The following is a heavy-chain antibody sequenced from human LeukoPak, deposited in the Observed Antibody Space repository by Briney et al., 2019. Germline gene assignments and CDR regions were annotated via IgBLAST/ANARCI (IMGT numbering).Heavy chain of an antibody. D-gene: IGHD3-22*01. CDR2: IYYSGST. Sequence: SETLSLTCTVSGGSISSGGYYWSWIRQHPGKGLEWIGYIYYSGSTYYNPSLKSRVTISVDTSKNQFPLKLSSVTAAGTAVYYCARDHGVRSYYDSSGHDYWGQGTLVTVSS. CDR3: ARDHGVRSYYDSSGHDY. CDR1: GGSISSGGYY. J-gene: IGHJ4*02. V-gene: IGHV4-31*03.